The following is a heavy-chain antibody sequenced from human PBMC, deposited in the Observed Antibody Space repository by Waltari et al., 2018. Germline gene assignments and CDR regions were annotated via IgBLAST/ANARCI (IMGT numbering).Heavy chain of an antibody. CDR2: IYHSGST. D-gene: IGHD2-15*01. CDR1: GYSISSGYY. V-gene: IGHV4-38-2*01. CDR3: ARVRGYCSGGSCYPPWDLDY. J-gene: IGHJ4*02. Sequence: QVQLQESGPGLVKPSETLSLTCAVSGYSISSGYYWGWIRQPPGTGLEWIGSIYHSGSTYYNPSLKSRVTISVDTSKNQFSLKRSSVTAADTAVYYCARVRGYCSGGSCYPPWDLDYWGQGTLVTVSS.